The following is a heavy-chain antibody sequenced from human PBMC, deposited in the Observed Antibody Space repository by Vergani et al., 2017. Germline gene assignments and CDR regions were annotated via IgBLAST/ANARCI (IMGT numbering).Heavy chain of an antibody. V-gene: IGHV3-20*01. CDR1: GFTVSSNY. D-gene: IGHD1-1*01. CDR3: ARVLDSSYYYGMDV. CDR2: ISGSGGST. Sequence: EVQLVESGGGLVQPGGSLRLSCAASGFTVSSNYMSWVRQAPGKGLEWVSVISGSGGSTGYADSVKGRFTISRDNAKNSLYLQMNSLRAEDTALYHCARVLDSSYYYGMDVWGQGP. J-gene: IGHJ6*02.